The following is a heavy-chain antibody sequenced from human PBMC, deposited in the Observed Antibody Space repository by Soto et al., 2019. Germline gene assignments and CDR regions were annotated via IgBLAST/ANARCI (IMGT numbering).Heavy chain of an antibody. J-gene: IGHJ6*02. D-gene: IGHD2-15*01. CDR3: ARGYCSGGNCYSGMDV. CDR2: IIPISGTT. CDR1: GGTFSTHA. Sequence: SVKVSCKASGGTFSTHAIIWVRQAPGHGLEWMGGIIPISGTTYYTQKFQGRVTITADEPTSTAFMELSSLKSGDTAVFYCARGYCSGGNCYSGMDVWGQGTMVTVSS. V-gene: IGHV1-69*13.